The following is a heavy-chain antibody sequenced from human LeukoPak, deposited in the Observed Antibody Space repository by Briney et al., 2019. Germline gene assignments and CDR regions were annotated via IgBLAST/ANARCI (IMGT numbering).Heavy chain of an antibody. Sequence: SETLSLTCTVSGGSISSSIYYWGWIRQPPGKGLEWIGSIYYSGTTYYNPSLKSRVTISVATSKTQFSLKLSSVTAADAAVYYCVIVDIVATAIDYWGQGTLVTVSS. CDR3: VIVDIVATAIDY. J-gene: IGHJ4*02. CDR1: GGSISSSIYY. V-gene: IGHV4-39*07. CDR2: IYYSGTT. D-gene: IGHD5-12*01.